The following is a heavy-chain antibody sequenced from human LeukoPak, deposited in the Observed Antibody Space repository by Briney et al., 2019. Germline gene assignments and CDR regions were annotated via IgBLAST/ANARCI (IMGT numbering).Heavy chain of an antibody. D-gene: IGHD5-12*01. Sequence: ASVKVSCKASGYTFTGYYMHWVRQAPGQGLEWMGWINPNSGGTNYAQKFQGRVTMTRDTSISTACMELSRLRSDDTAVYYCARGHIVATNANRGMDVWGKGTTVTVSS. CDR2: INPNSGGT. CDR3: ARGHIVATNANRGMDV. J-gene: IGHJ6*03. CDR1: GYTFTGYY. V-gene: IGHV1-2*02.